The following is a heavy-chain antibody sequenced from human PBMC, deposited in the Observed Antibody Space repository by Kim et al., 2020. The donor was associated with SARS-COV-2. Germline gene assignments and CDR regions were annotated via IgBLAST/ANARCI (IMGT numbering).Heavy chain of an antibody. V-gene: IGHV5-51*01. CDR1: EDIFITSW. CDR3: AKMDRGNGDYYAMDV. D-gene: IGHD1-1*01. CDR2: IHPGDSDT. Sequence: GESLKISCKGSEDIFITSWIGWVRQMPGKGLEWMGIIHPGDSDTKYSPSFQGQVTISADKSIRTAYVQWSRLKASDTAMYYCAKMDRGNGDYYAMDVWGQGTTVTVSS. J-gene: IGHJ6*02.